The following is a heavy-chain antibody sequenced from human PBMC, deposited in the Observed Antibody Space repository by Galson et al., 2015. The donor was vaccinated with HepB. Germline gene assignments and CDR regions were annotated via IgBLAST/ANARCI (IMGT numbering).Heavy chain of an antibody. V-gene: IGHV1-69*10. CDR3: ARDRVAGTFPPGSNDAFDI. Sequence: SVKVSCKASGGTFSSYAISWVRQAPGQGLEWMGGIIPILGIANYAQKFQGRVTITADKSTSTAYMELSSLRSEDTAVYYCARDRVAGTFPPGSNDAFDIWGQGTMVTVSS. CDR2: IIPILGIA. J-gene: IGHJ3*02. CDR1: GGTFSSYA. D-gene: IGHD6-19*01.